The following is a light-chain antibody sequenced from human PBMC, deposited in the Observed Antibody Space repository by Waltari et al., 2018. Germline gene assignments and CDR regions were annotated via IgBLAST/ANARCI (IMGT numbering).Light chain of an antibody. CDR1: SSDVGGYNY. Sequence: QSALTQPASVSGSPGQSITISCTVTSSDVGGYNYVSWYQQHPGKAPKLMIDDVSKRPSGVSNRFSGSKSGNTASLTISGLQAEDEADYYCSSYKSSSTYVFGTGTKVTVL. CDR3: SSYKSSSTYV. J-gene: IGLJ1*01. V-gene: IGLV2-14*01. CDR2: DVS.